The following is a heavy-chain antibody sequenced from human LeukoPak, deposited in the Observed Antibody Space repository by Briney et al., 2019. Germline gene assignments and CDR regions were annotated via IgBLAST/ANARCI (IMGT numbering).Heavy chain of an antibody. V-gene: IGHV3-43*02. D-gene: IGHD6-13*01. CDR2: ISGDGGST. Sequence: AGGSLRLSCAASGFTFDDYAMHWVRQAPGKGLEWVSLISGDGGSTYYADSVKGRFTISRDNSKNSLYLQMNSLRTEDTALYYCAKEAAYSSSWYSTGNGMDVWGQGTTVTVSS. J-gene: IGHJ6*02. CDR3: AKEAAYSSSWYSTGNGMDV. CDR1: GFTFDDYA.